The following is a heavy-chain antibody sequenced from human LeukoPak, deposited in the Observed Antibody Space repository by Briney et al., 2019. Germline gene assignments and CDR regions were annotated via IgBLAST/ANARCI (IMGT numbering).Heavy chain of an antibody. CDR2: IYTSGST. CDR1: GGSISSYY. D-gene: IGHD1-26*01. Sequence: PSETLSLTCTVSGGSISSYYWSWIRQPPGKGLEWIGYIYTSGSTNYNPSLKSRLTISVDTSKNQFSLKLSSVTAADTAVYYCARHYSGLDPWGQGTLVTVSS. CDR3: ARHYSGLDP. V-gene: IGHV4-4*09. J-gene: IGHJ5*02.